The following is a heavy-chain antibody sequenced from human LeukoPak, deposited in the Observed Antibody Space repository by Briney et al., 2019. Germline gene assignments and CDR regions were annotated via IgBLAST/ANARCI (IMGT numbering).Heavy chain of an antibody. Sequence: SETLSLTCAVYGGSFSGYYWSWIRQPPGKGLEWIGEINHSGSTNYNPSRKSRVTMSVDTSKNQFSLELSSVTAADTAVYYCARRSDTAMVFDDYWGRGTLVTVSS. J-gene: IGHJ4*02. CDR3: ARRSDTAMVFDDY. D-gene: IGHD5-18*01. V-gene: IGHV4-34*01. CDR2: INHSGST. CDR1: GGSFSGYY.